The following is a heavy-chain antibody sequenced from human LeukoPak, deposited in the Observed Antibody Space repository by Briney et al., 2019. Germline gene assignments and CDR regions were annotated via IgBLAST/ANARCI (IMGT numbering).Heavy chain of an antibody. CDR3: ARPAQYGYGISDY. V-gene: IGHV3-48*01. Sequence: GGSLRPSCAASGFTFSSYSMNWVRQAPGKGLGWVSYISSRSTIYYADSVKGRFTISRDNAKTSLYLQMNSLRAEDTAVYCCARPAQYGYGISDYWGQGTLVTVSS. D-gene: IGHD5-18*01. CDR2: ISSRSTI. J-gene: IGHJ4*02. CDR1: GFTFSSYS.